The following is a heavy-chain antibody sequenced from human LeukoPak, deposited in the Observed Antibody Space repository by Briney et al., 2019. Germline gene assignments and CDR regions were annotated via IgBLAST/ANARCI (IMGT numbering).Heavy chain of an antibody. J-gene: IGHJ4*02. D-gene: IGHD3-22*01. V-gene: IGHV1-18*01. CDR1: GYTFTSYG. Sequence: GASVKVSCKASGYTFTSYGISWVRQAPGQGLEWMGWISAYNGNTNYAQKLQGRVTMTTDTSTSTAYMERRSLRSDATAVHYCARDPRGSSTGYYLLDSWGKGTLVTVSS. CDR3: ARDPRGSSTGYYLLDS. CDR2: ISAYNGNT.